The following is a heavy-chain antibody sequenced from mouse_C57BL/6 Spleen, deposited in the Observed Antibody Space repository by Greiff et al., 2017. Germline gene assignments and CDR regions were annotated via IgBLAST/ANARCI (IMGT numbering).Heavy chain of an antibody. D-gene: IGHD2-4*01. J-gene: IGHJ3*01. V-gene: IGHV1-26*01. CDR1: GYTFTDYY. CDR3: ARRGSYYDYVLFAY. Sequence: EVQLQQSGPELVKPGASVKISCKASGYTFTDYYMNWVKQSHGKSLEWIGDINPNNGGTSYNQKFKGKATLTVDKSSSTAYMELRSLTSEDSAVXYCARRGSYYDYVLFAYWGQGTLVTVSA. CDR2: INPNNGGT.